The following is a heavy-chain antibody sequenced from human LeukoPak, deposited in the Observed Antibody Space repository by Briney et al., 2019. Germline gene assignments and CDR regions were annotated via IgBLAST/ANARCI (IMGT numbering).Heavy chain of an antibody. CDR2: ISSSSSYI. CDR3: ARDLGKGVVPFNWFDP. CDR1: GFTFSSYS. V-gene: IGHV3-21*01. D-gene: IGHD2-2*01. Sequence: GGSLRLSCAASGFTFSSYSMNWVRQAPGKGLEWVSSISSSSSYIYYADSVKGRFTISSDNAKNSLYLQMNSLRAEDTAVYYCARDLGKGVVPFNWFDPWGQGTLVTVSS. J-gene: IGHJ5*02.